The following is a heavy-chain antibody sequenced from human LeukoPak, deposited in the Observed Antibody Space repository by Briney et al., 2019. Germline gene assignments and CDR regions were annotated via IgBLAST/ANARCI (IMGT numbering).Heavy chain of an antibody. CDR2: IGTAGDT. J-gene: IGHJ4*02. CDR1: GFTFSSYD. V-gene: IGHV3-13*04. Sequence: GGSLRLSCATSGFTFSSYDMHWVRQATGKGLGWVSGIGTAGDTYYPASVKGRFTISRENAKNSLYLQMNSLRAGDTAVYYCARATEGFDYWGQGTLVTVSS. CDR3: ARATEGFDY.